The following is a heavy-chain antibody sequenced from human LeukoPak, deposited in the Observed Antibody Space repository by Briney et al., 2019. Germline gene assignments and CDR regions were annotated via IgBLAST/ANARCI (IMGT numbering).Heavy chain of an antibody. D-gene: IGHD4/OR15-4a*01. Sequence: PSETLSLTCTVSGASITNFCWSWVRRPPGKGLEWIGYIYPSGTTNYNPSLQSRVTMSLDTSKNQLSLRLSSVTAADTAVYFCASLKVSVVLGAISYYMDVWGKGTTVTVSS. J-gene: IGHJ6*03. CDR1: GASITNFC. CDR3: ASLKVSVVLGAISYYMDV. CDR2: IYPSGTT. V-gene: IGHV4-4*09.